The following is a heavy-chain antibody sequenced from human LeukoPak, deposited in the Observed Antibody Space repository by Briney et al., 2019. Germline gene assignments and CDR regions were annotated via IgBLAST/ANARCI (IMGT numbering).Heavy chain of an antibody. J-gene: IGHJ4*02. Sequence: SGGSLRLSCAASGFTFSSYGMHWVRQAPGKGLEWVAITSHDGSNKYYADSEKGRFTISRDYAKNTLYMQMSSLRGEDTAVYYCARGNHASGEYHPFDYWGQGTLVTVSS. CDR3: ARGNHASGEYHPFDY. D-gene: IGHD3-10*01. V-gene: IGHV3-30*03. CDR2: TSHDGSNK. CDR1: GFTFSSYG.